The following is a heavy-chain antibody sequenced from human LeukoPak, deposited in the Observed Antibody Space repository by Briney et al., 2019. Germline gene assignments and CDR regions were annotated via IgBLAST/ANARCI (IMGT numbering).Heavy chain of an antibody. D-gene: IGHD5-24*01. Sequence: SETLSLTCTVSGGSISSSSYYWGWIRQPPGKGLEWIGSIYYSGSTSYNPSLKSRVTISVDTSKNQFSLKLSSVTAADTAVYYCARGDSSRDGYYYWGQGTLVTVSS. J-gene: IGHJ4*02. CDR2: IYYSGST. V-gene: IGHV4-39*07. CDR3: ARGDSSRDGYYY. CDR1: GGSISSSSYY.